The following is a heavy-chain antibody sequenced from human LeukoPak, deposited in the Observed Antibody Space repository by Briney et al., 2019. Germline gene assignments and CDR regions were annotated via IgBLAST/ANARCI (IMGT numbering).Heavy chain of an antibody. V-gene: IGHV3-48*03. J-gene: IGHJ4*02. Sequence: PGGSLRLSCAASGFTFSSYEMNWVRQAPGKGLEWVSYISSSGSTIYYADSVKGRFTISRDNSKNTLYLQMGSLRAEDMAVYYCAREAVAGTHYFDYWGQGTLVTVSS. CDR1: GFTFSSYE. CDR2: ISSSGSTI. D-gene: IGHD6-19*01. CDR3: AREAVAGTHYFDY.